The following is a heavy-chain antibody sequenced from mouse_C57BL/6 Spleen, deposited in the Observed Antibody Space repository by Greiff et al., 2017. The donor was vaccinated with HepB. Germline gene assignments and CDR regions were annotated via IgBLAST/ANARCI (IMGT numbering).Heavy chain of an antibody. J-gene: IGHJ2*01. V-gene: IGHV6-3*01. CDR1: GFTFSNYW. D-gene: IGHD1-1*01. CDR2: IRLKSDNYAT. Sequence: EVKLMESGGGLVQPGGSMKLSCVASGFTFSNYWMNWVRQSPEKGLEWVAQIRLKSDNYATHYAESVKGRFTISRDDSKSSVYLQMNNLRAEDTGIYYCTVLFITTGVGDYWGQGTTLTVSS. CDR3: TVLFITTGVGDY.